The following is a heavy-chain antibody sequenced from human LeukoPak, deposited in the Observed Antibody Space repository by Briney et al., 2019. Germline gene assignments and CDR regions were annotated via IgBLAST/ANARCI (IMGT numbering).Heavy chain of an antibody. D-gene: IGHD3-22*01. V-gene: IGHV1-18*01. CDR3: ARDQYYYDSSGYYGDDAFDI. CDR2: ISAYNGNT. CDR1: GYTFTSYG. Sequence: ASVKVSCKASGYTFTSYGISWVRQAPGQGLEWMGWISAYNGNTNYAQKLQGRVTMTTDTSTSTAYMELRSLRSDDTAVYYRARDQYYYDSSGYYGDDAFDIWGQGTMVTVSS. J-gene: IGHJ3*02.